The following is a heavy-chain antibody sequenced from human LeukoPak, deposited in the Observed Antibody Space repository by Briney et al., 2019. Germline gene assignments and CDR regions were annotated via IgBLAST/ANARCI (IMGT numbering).Heavy chain of an antibody. D-gene: IGHD6-13*01. J-gene: IGHJ4*02. CDR1: GFTFSNYW. V-gene: IGHV3-7*01. CDR3: ARERIATASAGDY. CDR2: IKHDGSEQ. Sequence: GGSLRLSCAASGFTFSNYWMRWVRQAPGKGLEWVANIKHDGSEQHYDDSVKGRFTISRDNAKNSLYLHMNSLRGEDTALYYCARERIATASAGDYWGQGTLVTVSS.